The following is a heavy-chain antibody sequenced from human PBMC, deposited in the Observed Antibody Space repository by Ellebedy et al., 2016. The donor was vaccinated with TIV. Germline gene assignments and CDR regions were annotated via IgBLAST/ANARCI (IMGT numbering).Heavy chain of an antibody. Sequence: GESLKISXAASGFTFSSYSLNWVRQAPGKGLEWVSYISSGSGTIYYADSVKGRFTISRDNAKNSLYLHMNSLRDEDTAVYYCARGITIFGVVIPDYGMDVWGQGTTVTVSS. V-gene: IGHV3-48*02. CDR3: ARGITIFGVVIPDYGMDV. D-gene: IGHD3-3*01. J-gene: IGHJ6*02. CDR1: GFTFSSYS. CDR2: ISSGSGTI.